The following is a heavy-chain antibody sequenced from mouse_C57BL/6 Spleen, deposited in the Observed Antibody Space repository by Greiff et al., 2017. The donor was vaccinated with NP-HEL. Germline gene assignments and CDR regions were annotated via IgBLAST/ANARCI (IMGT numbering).Heavy chain of an antibody. Sequence: VQLQQPGAELVKPGASVKMSCKASGYTFTSYCITWVKQRPGQGLEWIGDIYPGSGSTNYNEKFKSKATLTVDTSSSTAYMQLSSLTSEDSAVYYCARVLGRKGYYAMDYWGQGTSVTVSS. CDR3: ARVLGRKGYYAMDY. J-gene: IGHJ4*01. CDR1: GYTFTSYC. D-gene: IGHD4-1*01. CDR2: IYPGSGST. V-gene: IGHV1-55*01.